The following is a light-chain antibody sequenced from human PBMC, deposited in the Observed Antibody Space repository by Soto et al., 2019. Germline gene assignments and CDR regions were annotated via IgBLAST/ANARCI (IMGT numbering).Light chain of an antibody. CDR2: LGS. CDR1: QSLLHSNGYNY. J-gene: IGKJ1*01. CDR3: MLALKPPPWT. V-gene: IGKV2-28*01. Sequence: EIVMTQSPLSLPVTPGEPASISCRSSQSLLHSNGYNYVDWYLQKPGQSPQLLIYLGSNRASGVPERFSGGGSGTDFTLKISRVEAEDVGIYFCMLALKPPPWTFGQGTKVEIK.